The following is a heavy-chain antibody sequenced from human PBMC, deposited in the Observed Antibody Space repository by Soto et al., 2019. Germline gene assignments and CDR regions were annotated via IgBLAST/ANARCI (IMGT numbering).Heavy chain of an antibody. V-gene: IGHV3-30*18. CDR1: GFTFSSYG. CDR3: AKDPLTYYYDSSGYNIPYYFDY. CDR2: ISYDGSNK. J-gene: IGHJ4*02. D-gene: IGHD3-22*01. Sequence: PGGSLRLSCAASGFTFSSYGMHWVRQAPGKGLEWVAVISYDGSNKYYADSVKGRFTISRDNSKNTLYLQMNSLRAEDTAVYYCAKDPLTYYYDSSGYNIPYYFDYWGQGTLVTVSS.